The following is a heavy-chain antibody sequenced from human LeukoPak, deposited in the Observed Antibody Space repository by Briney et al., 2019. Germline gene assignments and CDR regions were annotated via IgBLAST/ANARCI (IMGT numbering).Heavy chain of an antibody. CDR3: ARVWELRYYGMDV. D-gene: IGHD1-26*01. CDR2: ISSSSSYI. CDR1: GFTFSSYS. J-gene: IGHJ6*02. Sequence: PGGSLRLSCAASGFTFSSYSMNWVRQAPGKGLEWVSSISSSSSYIYYADSVKGRFTISRDNAKNSLYLQMNSLRAEDTAMYYCARVWELRYYGMDVWGQGTTVTVSS. V-gene: IGHV3-21*01.